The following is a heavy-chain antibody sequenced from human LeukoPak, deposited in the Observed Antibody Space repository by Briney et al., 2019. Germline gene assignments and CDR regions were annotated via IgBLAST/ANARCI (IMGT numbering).Heavy chain of an antibody. CDR3: ARDRKGRWLQHPFDY. CDR1: GFTFSSYA. J-gene: IGHJ4*02. V-gene: IGHV3-23*01. Sequence: GGSLRLSCAASGFTFSSYAMSWVRQAPGKGLEWVSAISGSGGSTYYADSVKGRFTISRDNSKNTLYLQMNSLRAEDTAVYYCARDRKGRWLQHPFDYWGQGTLVTVSS. D-gene: IGHD5-24*01. CDR2: ISGSGGST.